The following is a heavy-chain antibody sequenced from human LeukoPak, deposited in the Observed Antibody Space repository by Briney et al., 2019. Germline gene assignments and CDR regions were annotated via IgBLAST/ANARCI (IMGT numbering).Heavy chain of an antibody. D-gene: IGHD3-9*01. Sequence: PGGSLRLSCAASGFTFSSYAMHWVRQAPGKGLEWVAVISYDGSNKYYADSVKGRFTISRDNSKNTLYLQMNSLRAEDTAVYYCAREDAYYDIPLGYWGQGTLVTVSS. CDR2: ISYDGSNK. V-gene: IGHV3-30-3*01. CDR3: AREDAYYDIPLGY. CDR1: GFTFSSYA. J-gene: IGHJ4*02.